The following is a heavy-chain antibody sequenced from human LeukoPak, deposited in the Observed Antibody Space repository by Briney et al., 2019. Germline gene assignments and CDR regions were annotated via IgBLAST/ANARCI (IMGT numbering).Heavy chain of an antibody. Sequence: PSQTLSLTCAVSGGSISSGGYSWSWIRQPPGKGLEWIGYIYYSGSTYYNPSLKSRVTISVDTSKNQFSLKLSSVTAADTAVYYCARGPLNYYDSSGYYSSWGQGTLVTVSS. J-gene: IGHJ5*02. CDR3: ARGPLNYYDSSGYYSS. CDR2: IYYSGST. D-gene: IGHD3-22*01. CDR1: GGSISSGGYS. V-gene: IGHV4-30-4*07.